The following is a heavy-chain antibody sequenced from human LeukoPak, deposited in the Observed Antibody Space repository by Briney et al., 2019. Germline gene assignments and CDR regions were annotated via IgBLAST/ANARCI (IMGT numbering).Heavy chain of an antibody. V-gene: IGHV3-21*01. D-gene: IGHD3-3*01. CDR3: ARVSRPYFWSGYLSNWFDP. CDR2: ISSSGSYI. CDR1: GFTFSTYS. Sequence: PGGSLRLSCAASGFTFSTYSMNWVRQAPGKGLEWVSSISSSGSYIYYADSVKGRFTISRDNAKNSLYLQMNSLRAEDTAVYYCARVSRPYFWSGYLSNWFDPWGQGTLVTVSS. J-gene: IGHJ5*02.